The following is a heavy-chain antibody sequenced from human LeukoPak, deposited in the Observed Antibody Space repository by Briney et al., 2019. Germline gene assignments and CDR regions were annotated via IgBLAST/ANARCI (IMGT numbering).Heavy chain of an antibody. Sequence: GSLRLSCAASGFPFSSFAMTWVRQVPGKGLEWVSSMTSATDYIYYRDSVKGRFTISRDNAKNFLYLQMNSLRPDDTGVYFCARDRGVGGAIDFWGQGSLVAVSS. V-gene: IGHV3-21*03. J-gene: IGHJ4*02. D-gene: IGHD3-10*01. CDR1: GFPFSSFA. CDR3: ARDRGVGGAIDF. CDR2: MTSATDYI.